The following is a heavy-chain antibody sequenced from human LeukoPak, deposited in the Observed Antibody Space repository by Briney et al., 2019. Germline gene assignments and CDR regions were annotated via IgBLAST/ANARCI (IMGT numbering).Heavy chain of an antibody. CDR1: GYTFTSYD. CDR3: ARVDDYGDD. D-gene: IGHD2-2*03. Sequence: ASVKVSCKASGYTFTSYDINWVRQAPGQGLEWMGWMNPNSGNAGYAQKFQGRVTMTRNTSISTAYVELSSLRSEDTAVYYCARVDDYGDDWGQGTLVTVSS. J-gene: IGHJ4*02. V-gene: IGHV1-8*01. CDR2: MNPNSGNA.